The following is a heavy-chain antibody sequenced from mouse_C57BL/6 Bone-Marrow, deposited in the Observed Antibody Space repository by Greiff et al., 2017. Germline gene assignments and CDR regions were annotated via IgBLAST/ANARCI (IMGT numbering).Heavy chain of an antibody. Sequence: QVQLQQPGAELVRPGSSVKLSCKASGYTFTSYWMDWVKQRPGQGLEWIGNIYPSDSETHYNQKFKDKATLTVDKSSSTAYMQLSSLTSEDSAVYYCARGGDYGSSRYWGQGTLVTVSA. J-gene: IGHJ3*01. CDR2: IYPSDSET. CDR3: ARGGDYGSSRY. D-gene: IGHD1-1*01. V-gene: IGHV1-61*01. CDR1: GYTFTSYW.